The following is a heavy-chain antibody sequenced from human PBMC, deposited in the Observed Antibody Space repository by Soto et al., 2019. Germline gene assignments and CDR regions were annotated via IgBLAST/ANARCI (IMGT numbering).Heavy chain of an antibody. V-gene: IGHV1-18*01. J-gene: IGHJ4*02. D-gene: IGHD3-10*01. CDR2: ISAYNGNT. Sequence: QVQLVQSGAEVKKPGASVKVSCKASGYTFTSYAISWVRQAPGQGLEWMGWISAYNGNTNYAQKLQGRVTMTTDTPSTTAYMELRTLTSDDTSVDYCARSGSPAGYWGQGTLVTVSS. CDR1: GYTFTSYA. CDR3: ARSGSPAGY.